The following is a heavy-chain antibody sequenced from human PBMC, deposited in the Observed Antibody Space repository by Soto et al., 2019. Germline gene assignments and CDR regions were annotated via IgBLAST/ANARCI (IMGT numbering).Heavy chain of an antibody. CDR3: AKRGYSYDANYYYYYGMDV. J-gene: IGHJ6*02. Sequence: PGGSLRLSCAASGFTFSSYGMHWVRQAPGKGLEWVAVISYDGSNKYYADSVKGRFTISRDNSKNTLYLQMNSLRAEDTAVYYCAKRGYSYDANYYYYYGMDVWGQVTTVTVSS. CDR1: GFTFSSYG. D-gene: IGHD5-18*01. V-gene: IGHV3-30*18. CDR2: ISYDGSNK.